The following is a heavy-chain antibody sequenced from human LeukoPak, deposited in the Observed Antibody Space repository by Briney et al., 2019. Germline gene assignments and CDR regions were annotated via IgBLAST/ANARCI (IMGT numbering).Heavy chain of an antibody. V-gene: IGHV3-7*01. J-gene: IGHJ5*02. Sequence: PGGSLRLSCAASGFTFSSYWMSWVRQAPGKGLEWVANTKQDGSEKYYVDSVKGRFTISRDNAKNSLYLQMNSLRAEDTAVYYCARKSGSSSWGRYGFDPWGQGTLVTVSS. CDR2: TKQDGSEK. CDR3: ARKSGSSSWGRYGFDP. CDR1: GFTFSSYW. D-gene: IGHD6-6*01.